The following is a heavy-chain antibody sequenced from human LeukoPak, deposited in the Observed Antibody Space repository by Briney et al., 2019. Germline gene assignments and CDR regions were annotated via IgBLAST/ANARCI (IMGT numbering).Heavy chain of an antibody. D-gene: IGHD6-6*01. J-gene: IGHJ4*02. V-gene: IGHV5-51*01. Sequence: GEALPSSCQASGYNFANYWIGWARQMPGKGLDCMGIIYPWHSHPRHSPAPQRQLHISAERSTSTAYLQRSSLKASHTALYYCARQGSSSSRQDYWGQGTLVPVPS. CDR2: IYPWHSHP. CDR3: ARQGSSSSRQDY. CDR1: GYNFANYW.